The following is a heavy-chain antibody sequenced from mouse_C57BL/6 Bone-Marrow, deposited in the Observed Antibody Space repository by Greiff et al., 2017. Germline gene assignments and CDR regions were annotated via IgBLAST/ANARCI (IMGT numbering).Heavy chain of an antibody. J-gene: IGHJ2*01. CDR2: ISYDGSN. Sequence: EVQLQESGPGLVKPSQSLSLTCSVTGYSITSGYYWNWIRQFPGNKLEWMGYISYDGSNNYNPSLKNRISITRDTSKNQFFLKLHSVSTVDTTTYYCGSLWGFDYWGQGTTLTVSS. D-gene: IGHD1-1*02. CDR1: GYSITSGYY. V-gene: IGHV3-6*01. CDR3: GSLWGFDY.